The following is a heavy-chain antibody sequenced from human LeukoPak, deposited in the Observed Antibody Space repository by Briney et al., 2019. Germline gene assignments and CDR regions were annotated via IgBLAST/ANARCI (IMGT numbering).Heavy chain of an antibody. J-gene: IGHJ3*02. CDR1: GGSFSGYY. CDR3: AKKDTAMVPDI. V-gene: IGHV4-34*01. D-gene: IGHD5-18*01. Sequence: SETLSPTCAVYGGSFSGYYWSWIRQPPGKGLEWIGEINHSGSTNYNPSLKSRVTISVDTSKNQFSLKLSSVTAADTAVYYCAKKDTAMVPDIWGQGTMVTVSS. CDR2: INHSGST.